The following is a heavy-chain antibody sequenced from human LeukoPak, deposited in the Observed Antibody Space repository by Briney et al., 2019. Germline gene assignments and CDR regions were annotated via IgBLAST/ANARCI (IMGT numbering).Heavy chain of an antibody. V-gene: IGHV3-30*04. CDR2: ISYDGSNK. Sequence: GGSLRLSCAASGFTFSSYAMHWVRQASGKGLEWVAVISYDGSNKYYADSVKGRFTISRDNSKNTLYLQMNSLRAEDTAVYYCARAGGWYRYFDYWGQGTLVTVSS. J-gene: IGHJ4*02. D-gene: IGHD6-19*01. CDR3: ARAGGWYRYFDY. CDR1: GFTFSSYA.